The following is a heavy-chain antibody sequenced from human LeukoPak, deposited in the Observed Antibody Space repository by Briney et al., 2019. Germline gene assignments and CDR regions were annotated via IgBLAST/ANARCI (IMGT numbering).Heavy chain of an antibody. J-gene: IGHJ4*02. V-gene: IGHV1-69*06. CDR3: AREWQMALDY. CDR2: IIPIFGTA. D-gene: IGHD5-24*01. CDR1: GGTFSSYA. Sequence: SVTVSCKASGGTFSSYAISWVRQAPGQGLEWMGGIIPIFGTANYAQKFQGRVTITADKSTSTAYMELSSLRSEDTAVYYCAREWQMALDYWGQGTLVTVSS.